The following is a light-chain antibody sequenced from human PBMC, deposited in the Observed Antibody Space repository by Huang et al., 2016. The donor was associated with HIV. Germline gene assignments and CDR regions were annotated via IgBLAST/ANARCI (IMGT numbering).Light chain of an antibody. Sequence: DIQMTQSPSTLSAFVGDRLTTTCRASQNISSWLAWYQQKPGKAPRLLNYKISSLESGVPSRFSGSGSGTEFTLTISSLQPDDIGTYYCQYGETFGQGSKVEVK. CDR2: KIS. J-gene: IGKJ1*01. CDR3: QYGET. V-gene: IGKV1-5*03. CDR1: QNISSW.